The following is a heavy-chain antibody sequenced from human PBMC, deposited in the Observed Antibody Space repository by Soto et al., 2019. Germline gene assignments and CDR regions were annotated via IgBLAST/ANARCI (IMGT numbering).Heavy chain of an antibody. J-gene: IGHJ4*02. CDR3: ARDTGDGSFDF. V-gene: IGHV1-3*01. Sequence: QVHLVQSGAEVRKPGASVKVSCKASGYTFSSYAMHWVRQAPGQRLEWMGWINAGYGNTKSSQKFQDRVTISRDTSASTAYMELTSLISEDTAVHYCARDTGDGSFDFWGQGTLVTVSS. CDR2: INAGYGNT. D-gene: IGHD7-27*01. CDR1: GYTFSSYA.